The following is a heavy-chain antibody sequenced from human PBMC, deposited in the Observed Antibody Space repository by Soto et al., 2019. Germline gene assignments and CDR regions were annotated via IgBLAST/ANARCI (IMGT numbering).Heavy chain of an antibody. Sequence: PGGSLRLSCAASGFTFSSYAMHWVRQAPGKGLEWVAVISYDGSNKYYADSVKGRFTISRDNSKNTLYLQMNSLRAEDTAVYYCARDVGGYSYGLNWFDPWGQGPLVTVFS. CDR3: ARDVGGYSYGLNWFDP. J-gene: IGHJ5*02. CDR2: ISYDGSNK. V-gene: IGHV3-30-3*01. D-gene: IGHD5-18*01. CDR1: GFTFSSYA.